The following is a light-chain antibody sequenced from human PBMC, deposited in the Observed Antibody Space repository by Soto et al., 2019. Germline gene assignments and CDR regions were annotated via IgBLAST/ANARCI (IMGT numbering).Light chain of an antibody. CDR1: QSVSSY. CDR2: DAS. V-gene: IGKV3-11*01. Sequence: EIVLTQSPATLSLSPGERATLSCRASQSVSSYLVWYQQKPGQAPRLLIYDASNRATGIPARFSGSGSGTDFPPTISSLEPEDFAVYYCQQRSNWLTFGGGTKVEIK. J-gene: IGKJ4*01. CDR3: QQRSNWLT.